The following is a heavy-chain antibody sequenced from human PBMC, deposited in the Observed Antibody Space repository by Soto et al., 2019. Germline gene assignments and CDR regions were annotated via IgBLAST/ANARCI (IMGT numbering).Heavy chain of an antibody. J-gene: IGHJ4*02. CDR1: GDSISGGDYY. CDR3: ARDQRALRYFDY. CDR2: IHYSGST. V-gene: IGHV4-30-4*01. Sequence: QVQLQESGPGLVKPSQTLSLTCSVSGDSISGGDYYWSWIRQPPGEALEWIGHIHYSGSTYYNASLKSRLTVSLATSKNQFSLTLNSVTAADTAVYYCARDQRALRYFDYWGQGILVTVSS.